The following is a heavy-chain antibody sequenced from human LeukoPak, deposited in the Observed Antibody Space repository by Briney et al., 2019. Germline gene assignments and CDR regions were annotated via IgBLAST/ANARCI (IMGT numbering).Heavy chain of an antibody. V-gene: IGHV3-9*01. Sequence: GRSLGLSCAASGFTFDDYAMHWVRQAPGKGLEWVSGISWNSGSIGYADSVKGRFTISRDNAKNSLYLQMNGLRAEDTALYYCAKDFYYDSSGGYFDYWGQGTLVTVSS. D-gene: IGHD3-22*01. CDR3: AKDFYYDSSGGYFDY. CDR2: ISWNSGSI. J-gene: IGHJ4*02. CDR1: GFTFDDYA.